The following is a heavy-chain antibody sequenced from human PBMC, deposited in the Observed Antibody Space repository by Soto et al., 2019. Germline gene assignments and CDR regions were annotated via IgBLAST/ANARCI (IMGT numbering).Heavy chain of an antibody. CDR1: GFTFSDYY. D-gene: IGHD6-13*01. V-gene: IGHV3-11*06. CDR2: ISSSSSYT. CDR3: ASSSWYPSGMDV. Sequence: LRLSFAASGFTFSDYYMSWIRQAPGKGLEWVSYISSSSSYTNYADSVKGRFTISRDNAKNSLYLQMNSLRAEDTAVYYCASSSWYPSGMDVWGQGTTVTVSS. J-gene: IGHJ6*02.